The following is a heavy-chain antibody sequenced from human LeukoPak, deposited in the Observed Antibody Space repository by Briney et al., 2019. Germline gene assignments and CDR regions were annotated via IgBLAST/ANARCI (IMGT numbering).Heavy chain of an antibody. Sequence: SETLSLTCTVSGDSISGSSYYWGWLRQPPGKGLEWIGSIYYSGSTYYNPSLKSRVTISVDTSKNQFSLKLSSVTAADTAVYNCGRSFTVTTSRLYYYYFYMDVSGKGTTVTVSS. CDR2: IYYSGST. V-gene: IGHV4-39*07. CDR1: GDSISGSSYY. CDR3: GRSFTVTTSRLYYYYFYMDV. D-gene: IGHD4-17*01. J-gene: IGHJ6*03.